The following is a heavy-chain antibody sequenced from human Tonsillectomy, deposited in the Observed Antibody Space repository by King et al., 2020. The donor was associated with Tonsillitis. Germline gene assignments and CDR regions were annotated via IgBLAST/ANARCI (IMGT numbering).Heavy chain of an antibody. V-gene: IGHV1-2*02. CDR3: AREVMSPRGYSYYIDV. J-gene: IGHJ6*03. D-gene: IGHD5-18*01. Sequence: QLVQSGAEVKKPGASVKVSCKASGYTFTDNYMHWVRQAPGQGLEWMGWLNINSGATNYAETFQGRVTMTRDTTNTTAYLELGRLRSDDTAFYYCAREVMSPRGYSYYIDVWGTGTTVTVSS. CDR1: GYTFTDNY. CDR2: LNINSGAT.